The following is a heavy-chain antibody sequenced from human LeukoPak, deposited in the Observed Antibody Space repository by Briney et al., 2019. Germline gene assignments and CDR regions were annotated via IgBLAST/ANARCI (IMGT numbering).Heavy chain of an antibody. CDR2: IKEDGSEK. Sequence: PGGSLRLSRAASGFTFSTYWMSWVRQAPGKGLEWVANIKEDGSEKYYADSVKGRFTISRDNAKNSLYLQMNSLRAEDTAVYYCARDFYNLFDYCGQGTLLTVSS. D-gene: IGHD1-1*01. CDR3: ARDFYNLFDY. CDR1: GFTFSTYW. J-gene: IGHJ4*02. V-gene: IGHV3-7*01.